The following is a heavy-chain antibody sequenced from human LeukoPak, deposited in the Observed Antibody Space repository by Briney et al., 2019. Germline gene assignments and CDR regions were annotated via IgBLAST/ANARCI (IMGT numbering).Heavy chain of an antibody. CDR1: GGSLSSGGYS. CDR3: ASSLSGAYYFDY. J-gene: IGHJ4*02. D-gene: IGHD2-15*01. V-gene: IGHV4-30-2*01. Sequence: SETLSLTCAVSGGSLSSGGYSWSWPRQPPGKGLEWIGYIYHSGGTYYNPSLKSRVTISVDTSKNQFSLKLSSVTAADTAVYCCASSLSGAYYFDYWGQGTLVTVSS. CDR2: IYHSGGT.